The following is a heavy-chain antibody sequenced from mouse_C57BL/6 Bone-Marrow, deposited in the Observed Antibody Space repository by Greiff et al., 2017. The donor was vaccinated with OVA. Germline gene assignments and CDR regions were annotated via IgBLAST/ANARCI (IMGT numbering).Heavy chain of an antibody. CDR3: ARMDSNSFAY. CDR2: IHPNSGST. J-gene: IGHJ3*01. D-gene: IGHD2-5*01. V-gene: IGHV1-64*01. CDR1: GYTFTDHI. Sequence: VQLVESGAELASPGASVTLSCKASGYTFTDHIMNWVKKRPGQGLEWIGMIHPNSGSTNYNEKFKSKATLTVDKSSSTAYMQLSSLTSEDSAVYYCARMDSNSFAYWGQGTLVTVSA.